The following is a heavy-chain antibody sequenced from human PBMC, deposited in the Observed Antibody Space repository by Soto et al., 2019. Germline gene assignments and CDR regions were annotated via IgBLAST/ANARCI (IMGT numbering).Heavy chain of an antibody. Sequence: QLQLQESGPGLVKPSETLSLTCTVSGDSISSSSYYWGWIRQPPGKGLEWIGIIYYSGSTYYNPSLTSRVTISVDTSKNQFSLKLSSVTAADTTVYYCASERHYYGSGSPRLDHWGQGTLVTVSS. V-gene: IGHV4-39*01. CDR1: GDSISSSSYY. D-gene: IGHD3-10*01. CDR3: ASERHYYGSGSPRLDH. CDR2: IYYSGST. J-gene: IGHJ4*02.